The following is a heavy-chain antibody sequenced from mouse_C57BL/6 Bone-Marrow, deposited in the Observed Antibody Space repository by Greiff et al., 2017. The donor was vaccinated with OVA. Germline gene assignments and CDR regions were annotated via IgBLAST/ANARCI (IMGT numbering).Heavy chain of an antibody. CDR2: ISNGGGST. J-gene: IGHJ2*01. Sequence: DVHLVESGGGLVQPGGSLKLSCAASGFTFSDYYMYWVRQTPEKRLEWVAYISNGGGSTYYPDTVKGRFTISRDNAKNTLYLQMSRLKSEDTAMYYGARHGWLLLDYWGQGTTLTVSS. D-gene: IGHD2-3*01. CDR1: GFTFSDYY. V-gene: IGHV5-12*01. CDR3: ARHGWLLLDY.